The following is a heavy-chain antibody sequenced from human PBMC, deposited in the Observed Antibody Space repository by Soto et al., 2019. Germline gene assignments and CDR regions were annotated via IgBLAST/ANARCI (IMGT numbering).Heavy chain of an antibody. CDR1: GCSFTNYW. CDR2: IYPDDSDT. CDR3: GKGNSKWGTGDAFDI. V-gene: IGHV5-51*01. Sequence: GESLKISCKGSGCSFTNYWIGWVRQMPGKGLEWMGMIYPDDSDTKYSPSFQGQVTFSADKSINTAYLQWSSLKASDTAIYYCGKGNSKWGTGDAFDIWGQGTMVTVSS. J-gene: IGHJ3*02. D-gene: IGHD7-27*01.